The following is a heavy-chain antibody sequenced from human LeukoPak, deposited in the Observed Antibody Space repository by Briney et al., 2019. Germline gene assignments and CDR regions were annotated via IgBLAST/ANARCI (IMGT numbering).Heavy chain of an antibody. J-gene: IGHJ4*02. Sequence: SDTLSLTCNLPGGYISSYYWSWIRKPPGKGLEWIGYIYYNGSTNYNPSLKNRITMSIDTSRNQCSLKLSSVTTAYTGVNYCPRVDRGSYFGCWGQGT. V-gene: IGHV4-59*01. CDR3: PRVDRGSYFGC. D-gene: IGHD6-6*01. CDR2: IYYNGST. CDR1: GGYISSYY.